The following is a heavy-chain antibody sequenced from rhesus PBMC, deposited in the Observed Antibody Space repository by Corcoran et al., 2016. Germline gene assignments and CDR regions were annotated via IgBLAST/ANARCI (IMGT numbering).Heavy chain of an antibody. CDR2: TYGRGVNT. J-gene: IGHJ4*01. Sequence: QVQLQESGPGLVKPSETLSLTCTVSGGSISDSYYWNWSRQPPGKGLEWMGRTYGRGVNTSSNPSLKSRVTISKDTSTNQCSLKWSAVTAADTAVYYCARDSGNIGTGYYHDYWGQGVLVTVSS. V-gene: IGHV4-106*01. CDR1: GGSISDSYY. D-gene: IGHD3-3*01. CDR3: ARDSGNIGTGYYHDY.